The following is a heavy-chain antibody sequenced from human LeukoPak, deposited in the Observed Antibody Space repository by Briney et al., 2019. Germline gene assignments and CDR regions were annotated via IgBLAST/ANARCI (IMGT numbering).Heavy chain of an antibody. CDR2: ISPSGDRT. Sequence: GGSLRLSCAASGFSFGSYAMSWVRQAPGKGLEWVSFISPSGDRTSNADSVEGRFTISRDNPRNTLYLQMNSLRDEDTAVYYCAIMHGYYDGSGYWVQWGQGTLVTVSS. V-gene: IGHV3-23*01. D-gene: IGHD3-22*01. J-gene: IGHJ4*02. CDR1: GFSFGSYA. CDR3: AIMHGYYDGSGYWVQ.